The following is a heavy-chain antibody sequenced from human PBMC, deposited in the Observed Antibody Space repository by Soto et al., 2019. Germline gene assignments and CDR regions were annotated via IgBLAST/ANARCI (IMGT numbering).Heavy chain of an antibody. CDR2: ISGSGGST. CDR1: VFTFSSYA. Sequence: GGSLRLSCASSVFTFSSYAMSWVRQAPGKWLEWVSAISGSGGSTYYADSVKVRFTISRDNSKNTLYLQMNSLRAEDTAVYYCAKEIAVAGDEIYNAFDIWGQGTMVTVSS. D-gene: IGHD6-19*01. J-gene: IGHJ3*02. V-gene: IGHV3-23*01. CDR3: AKEIAVAGDEIYNAFDI.